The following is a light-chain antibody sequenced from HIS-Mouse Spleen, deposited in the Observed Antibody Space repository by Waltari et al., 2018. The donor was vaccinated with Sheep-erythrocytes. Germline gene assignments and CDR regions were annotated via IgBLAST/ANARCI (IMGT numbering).Light chain of an antibody. CDR3: QQYNSYSRT. Sequence: DIVMTQSPDSLAVSLGERPTINCKSSQSVLYSSNNKNYLAWYQQKPGQPPKLLIYWASTRESGVPDRFSGSGSGTDFTLTISSLQPDDFATYYCQQYNSYSRTFGQGTKLEIK. CDR2: WAS. J-gene: IGKJ2*01. CDR1: QSVLYSSNNKNY. V-gene: IGKV4-1*01.